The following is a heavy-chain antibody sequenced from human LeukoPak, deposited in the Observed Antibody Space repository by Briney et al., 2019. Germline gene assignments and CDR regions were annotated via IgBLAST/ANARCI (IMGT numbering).Heavy chain of an antibody. CDR3: AREVDSGGYYYVFPPDY. CDR2: INPNSGGT. Sequence: ASVKVSCKASGYTFTGYYMHWVRQAPGQGLEWMGWINPNSGGTNYAQKFQGRVTMTRDTSISTAYMELSRLRSDDTAVYYCAREVDSGGYYYVFPPDYWGQGTLVTVSS. J-gene: IGHJ4*02. CDR1: GYTFTGYY. D-gene: IGHD3-22*01. V-gene: IGHV1-2*02.